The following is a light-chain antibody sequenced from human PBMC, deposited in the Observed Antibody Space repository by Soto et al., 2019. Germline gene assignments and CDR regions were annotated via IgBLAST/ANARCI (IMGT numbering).Light chain of an antibody. CDR2: GAS. Sequence: EIVLAQSPGTLSLSPGERATLSCRASQSVSSSYLAWYQQKPGQAPRVLMYGASSRATGIPDRFSGSKSGTDFTLTISRLEPEDFAVYYCQQYGSSLMYTFGQGNKLEIK. CDR1: QSVSSSY. CDR3: QQYGSSLMYT. J-gene: IGKJ2*01. V-gene: IGKV3-20*01.